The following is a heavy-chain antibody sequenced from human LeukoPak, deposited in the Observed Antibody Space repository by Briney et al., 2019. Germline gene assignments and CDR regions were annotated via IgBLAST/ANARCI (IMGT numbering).Heavy chain of an antibody. V-gene: IGHV3-48*03. CDR2: ISSSGSTI. J-gene: IGHJ4*02. Sequence: GGSLRLSCAASGSTFSTYEMNWVRQAPGKGLDWVSYISSSGSTIYYADSVKGRFTISRESAKNSLYLQMNSLRAEDTAVYYCARVLSGYSYPFDYWGQGTLVTVSS. D-gene: IGHD5-18*01. CDR3: ARVLSGYSYPFDY. CDR1: GSTFSTYE.